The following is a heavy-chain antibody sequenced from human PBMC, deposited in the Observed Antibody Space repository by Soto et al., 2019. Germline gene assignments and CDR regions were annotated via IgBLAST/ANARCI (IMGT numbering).Heavy chain of an antibody. CDR1: GGSFSSYY. Sequence: SETLSLTCTVSGGSFSSYYWSWIRQPTGKGLEWIGHIYYSGRTNYNPSLKSRVTISGDTSKNQLSLKLSSVTAADTAVYYCAKRLPYRTNGVCSGSGMDVWGQGTTVPVSS. CDR3: AKRLPYRTNGVCSGSGMDV. J-gene: IGHJ6*02. V-gene: IGHV4-59*01. D-gene: IGHD2-8*01. CDR2: IYYSGRT.